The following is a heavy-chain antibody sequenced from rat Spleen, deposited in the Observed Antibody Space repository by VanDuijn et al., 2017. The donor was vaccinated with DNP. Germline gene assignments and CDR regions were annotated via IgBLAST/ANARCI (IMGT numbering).Heavy chain of an antibody. D-gene: IGHD5-1*01. CDR1: GFTFNTYW. V-gene: IGHV5-31*01. CDR3: VRELGAGAY. Sequence: EVKLVESGGGLVQPGRSLKLSCAASGFTFNTYWMFWVRQAPGKGLEWVASINPDGASTSYLDSVKGRFTISRDNAKSTLYLQMDSLRSDDTATYYCVRELGAGAYWGQGTLVTVSS. CDR2: INPDGAST. J-gene: IGHJ3*01.